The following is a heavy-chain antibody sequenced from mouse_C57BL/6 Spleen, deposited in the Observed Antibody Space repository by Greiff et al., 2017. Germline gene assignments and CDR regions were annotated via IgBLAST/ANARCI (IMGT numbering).Heavy chain of an antibody. CDR2: IDPSDSYT. CDR1: GYTFTSYW. D-gene: IGHD1-1*01. V-gene: IGHV1-69*01. J-gene: IGHJ4*01. Sequence: QVQLKQPGAELVMPGASVKLSCKASGYTFTSYWMHWVKQRPGQGLEWIGEIDPSDSYTNYNQKFKGKSTLTVDKSSSTAYMQLSSLTSEDSAVYYCARTLYYYGSSYEDAMDYWGQGTSVTVSS. CDR3: ARTLYYYGSSYEDAMDY.